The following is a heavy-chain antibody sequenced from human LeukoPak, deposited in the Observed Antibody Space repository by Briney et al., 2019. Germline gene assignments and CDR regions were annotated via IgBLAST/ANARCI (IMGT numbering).Heavy chain of an antibody. CDR3: ATDYDSSSSESGGYYYGMDV. Sequence: SVKVSCKASGYTFISYGMSWVRQAPGQGLEWMGGIIPIFGTANYAQKFQGRVTITADESTSTAYMELSSLRSEDTAVYYCATDYDSSSSESGGYYYGMDVWGQGTTVTVSS. CDR1: GYTFISYG. V-gene: IGHV1-69*13. D-gene: IGHD6-6*01. J-gene: IGHJ6*02. CDR2: IIPIFGTA.